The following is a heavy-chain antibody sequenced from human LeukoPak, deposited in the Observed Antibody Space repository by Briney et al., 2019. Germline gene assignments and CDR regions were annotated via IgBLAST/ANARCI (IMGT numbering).Heavy chain of an antibody. J-gene: IGHJ3*02. V-gene: IGHV3-21*01. D-gene: IGHD2-2*01. CDR2: ISSSSSYI. CDR1: GFTFSSYS. CDR3: ARGAWYCSSTSCSEPHAFDI. Sequence: GGSLRLSCAASGFTFSSYSMNWVRQAPGKGLEWVSSISSSSSYIYYADSVKGRFTISRDNAKSSLYLQMNSLRAEDTAVYYCARGAWYCSSTSCSEPHAFDIWGQGTMVTVSS.